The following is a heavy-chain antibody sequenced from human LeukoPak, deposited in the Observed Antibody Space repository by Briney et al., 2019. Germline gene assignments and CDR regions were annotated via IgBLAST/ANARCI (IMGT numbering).Heavy chain of an antibody. CDR1: GYSFTNYW. V-gene: IGHV5-51*01. Sequence: GESLKISCKGSGYSFTNYWIGWVRQMPGKGLEWMGIIYPGDSDTRYNPSFQGQVTISADKSISTAYVQWSSLKASDTAIYYCARLPTGTDNWFDPWGQGTLVTVSS. J-gene: IGHJ5*02. D-gene: IGHD1-1*01. CDR3: ARLPTGTDNWFDP. CDR2: IYPGDSDT.